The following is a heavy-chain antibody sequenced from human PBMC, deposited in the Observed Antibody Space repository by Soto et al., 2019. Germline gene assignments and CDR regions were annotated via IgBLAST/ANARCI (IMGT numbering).Heavy chain of an antibody. D-gene: IGHD6-6*01. CDR2: IYPGDSDT. Sequence: GESLEISCKGSGYSFTSYWIGWVRQMPGKGLEWMGIIYPGDSDTRYSPSFQGQVTISADKSISTAYLQWSSLKASDTAMYYCARPHSSSSQTFDYWGQGTLVTVSS. J-gene: IGHJ4*02. CDR1: GYSFTSYW. V-gene: IGHV5-51*01. CDR3: ARPHSSSSQTFDY.